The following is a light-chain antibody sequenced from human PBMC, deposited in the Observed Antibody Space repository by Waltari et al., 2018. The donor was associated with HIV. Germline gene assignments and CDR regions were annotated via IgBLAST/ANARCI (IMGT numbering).Light chain of an antibody. CDR3: AAWDDNVNGL. CDR2: DNN. CDR1: RSSIGSNS. V-gene: IGLV1-44*01. Sequence: QSLLIQPPSASGTAGQRVTISCSGRRSSIGSNSVTWYQQLPGAAPTLLIYDNNQRPSGGPDRFSGSKSGTSASLAISGLQSEDEGDYYCAAWDDNVNGLFGGGTKLTVL. J-gene: IGLJ2*01.